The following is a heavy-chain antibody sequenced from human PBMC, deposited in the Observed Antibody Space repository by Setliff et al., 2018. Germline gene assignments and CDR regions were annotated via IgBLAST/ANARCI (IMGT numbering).Heavy chain of an antibody. D-gene: IGHD4-17*01. CDR3: AITMTTGVDFFDY. CDR1: GFTFSGSA. V-gene: IGHV3-73*01. J-gene: IGHJ4*02. CDR2: IRSKADSYAT. Sequence: GGSLRLSCAASGFTFSGSAVYWVRQASGRGLEWVGRIRSKADSYATAYAASVKARFTISRDDSKNTAYLPVNSLKTEDTAVYYCAITMTTGVDFFDYWGQGTLVTVSS.